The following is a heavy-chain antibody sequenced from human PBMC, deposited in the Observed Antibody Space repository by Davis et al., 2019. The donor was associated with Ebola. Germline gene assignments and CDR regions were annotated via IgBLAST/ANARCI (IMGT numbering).Heavy chain of an antibody. V-gene: IGHV3-7*03. J-gene: IGHJ4*02. Sequence: GESLKISCAASGFTFSSYAMSWVRQAPGKGLEWVANIKQDGSEKYYVDSVKGRFTISRDNAKNSLYLQMNSLRAEDTAVYYCARGDYYGSGTEPHFDYWGQGALVTVSS. CDR1: GFTFSSYA. D-gene: IGHD3-10*01. CDR3: ARGDYYGSGTEPHFDY. CDR2: IKQDGSEK.